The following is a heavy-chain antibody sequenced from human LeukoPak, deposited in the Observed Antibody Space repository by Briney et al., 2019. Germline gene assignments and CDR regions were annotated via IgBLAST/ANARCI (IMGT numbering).Heavy chain of an antibody. CDR2: ISPEGGDT. CDR1: GYTFSDYF. J-gene: IGHJ4*02. V-gene: IGHV1-2*02. Sequence: ASVKVSCKASGYTFSDYFMHWVRQAPGQGLEWMGWISPEGGDTHYAQRFQGRVTMTRDTSISAAYMELTSLSSDDTAVYYCARNYGHNSKYFDFWGQETLVTVSS. D-gene: IGHD4-17*01. CDR3: ARNYGHNSKYFDF.